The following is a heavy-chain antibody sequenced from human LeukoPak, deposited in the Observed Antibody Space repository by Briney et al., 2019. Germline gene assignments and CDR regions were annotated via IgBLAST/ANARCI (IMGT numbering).Heavy chain of an antibody. CDR2: IRSKANSYAT. CDR1: GFTFSGSA. Sequence: GGSLRLSCAASGFTFSGSAMHWVRQASGKGQEWVGRIRSKANSYATAYAASVKGRFTISRDDSKNTTYLQMNSLKTEDTAVYYCTSRPLLSYYGSGRTRSDYWGQGTLVTVSS. V-gene: IGHV3-73*01. D-gene: IGHD3-10*01. CDR3: TSRPLLSYYGSGRTRSDY. J-gene: IGHJ4*02.